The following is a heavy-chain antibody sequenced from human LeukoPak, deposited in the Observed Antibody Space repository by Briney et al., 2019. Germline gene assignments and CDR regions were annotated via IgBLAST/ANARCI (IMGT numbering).Heavy chain of an antibody. CDR1: ASTFRYYG. V-gene: IGHV3-33*01. J-gene: IGHJ4*02. CDR3: AREGIPAPVPVPYYFDS. D-gene: IGHD6-13*01. CDR2: IWNDGITE. Sequence: PGMSLRLSCAASASTFRYYGMHWVRQALGKGLEWVALIWNDGITEWYADSVQGRFTISRDNSKKTLYLQMNSLRAEDTAVYFCAREGIPAPVPVPYYFDSWGQGTLVTVSS.